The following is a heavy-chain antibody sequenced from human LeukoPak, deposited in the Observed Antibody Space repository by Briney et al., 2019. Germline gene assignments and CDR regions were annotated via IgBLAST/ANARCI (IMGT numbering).Heavy chain of an antibody. CDR1: GFTFSSYS. Sequence: GGSLRLSFAASGFTFSSYSMNWVRQAPGKGLEWVSYISSSSSTIYYADSVKGRFTISRDNAKNSLYLQMNSLRAEDTAVYYCARDGTLYSSGWQRVFDYWGQGTLVTVSS. D-gene: IGHD6-19*01. CDR3: ARDGTLYSSGWQRVFDY. CDR2: ISSSSSTI. V-gene: IGHV3-48*01. J-gene: IGHJ4*02.